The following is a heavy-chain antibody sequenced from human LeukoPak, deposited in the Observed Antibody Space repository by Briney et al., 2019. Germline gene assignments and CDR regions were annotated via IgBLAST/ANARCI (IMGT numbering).Heavy chain of an antibody. D-gene: IGHD3-10*01. Sequence: GASVKVSCKASGGTFSSYAISWVRQAPGQGLEWMGGIIPIFGTANYAQKFQGRVTITADKSTSTAYMELSSLRSDDTAVYYCARDRTPYGSGRHQGLFTPRYWFDPWGQGTLVTVSS. CDR2: IIPIFGTA. CDR3: ARDRTPYGSGRHQGLFTPRYWFDP. J-gene: IGHJ5*02. V-gene: IGHV1-69*06. CDR1: GGTFSSYA.